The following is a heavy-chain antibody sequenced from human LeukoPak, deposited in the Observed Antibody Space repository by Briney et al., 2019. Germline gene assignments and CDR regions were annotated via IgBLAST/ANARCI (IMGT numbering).Heavy chain of an antibody. CDR3: ARSYYYDSSHTVDY. CDR2: ISGSGGST. Sequence: QAGGSLRLSCAASGFTFSSYAMSWVRQAPGKGLEWVSAISGSGGSTYYADSVKGRFTISRDNSKNTLYLQMNSLRAEDTAVYYCARSYYYDSSHTVDYWGQGTLVTVSS. V-gene: IGHV3-23*01. D-gene: IGHD3-22*01. J-gene: IGHJ4*02. CDR1: GFTFSSYA.